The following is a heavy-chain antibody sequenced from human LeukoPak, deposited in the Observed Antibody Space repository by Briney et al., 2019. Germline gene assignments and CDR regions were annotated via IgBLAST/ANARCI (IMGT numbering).Heavy chain of an antibody. J-gene: IGHJ4*02. D-gene: IGHD3/OR15-3a*01. CDR2: RKHDGSEK. V-gene: IGHV3-7*01. CDR1: GFTFNNYW. Sequence: GGSLRLSCAASGFTFNNYWMSWVRQVPGKGLEWVANRKHDGSEKYYVESVKGRFTISRDSAKNTLYLQMNSLRADDTAVYYCAREATWTAYNFDYWGQGTLVTVSS. CDR3: AREATWTAYNFDY.